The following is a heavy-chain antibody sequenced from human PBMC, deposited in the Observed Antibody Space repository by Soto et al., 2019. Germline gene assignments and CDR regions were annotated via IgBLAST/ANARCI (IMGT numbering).Heavy chain of an antibody. J-gene: IGHJ6*03. CDR1: GFTFEDYA. CDR3: AKDSSQDHNYYYYIDV. V-gene: IGHV3-9*01. CDR2: VTWNSGRI. Sequence: EVQLVESGGGLVQPGRSLRLSCAASGFTFEDYAMHWVRQAPGKGLGWVSGVTWNSGRIAYAVSVEDRFTISRDNAKNSMYLQMNSLRPEDTALYYCAKDSSQDHNYYYYIDVWGKGTTVTVSS.